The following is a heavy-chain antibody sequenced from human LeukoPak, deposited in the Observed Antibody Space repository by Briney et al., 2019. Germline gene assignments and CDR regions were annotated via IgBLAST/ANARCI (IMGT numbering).Heavy chain of an antibody. Sequence: GESLKISCRAAGYTFTNYWIGWVRQMPGKGLEWMGIMYPGDSDTRYSPSFQGQVTLSADKPISTAYLQWSSLKASDTAMYYCAASTYGSGDYVGFDSWGQGTLVTVSS. V-gene: IGHV5-51*04. CDR1: GYTFTNYW. J-gene: IGHJ4*02. D-gene: IGHD3-10*01. CDR3: AASTYGSGDYVGFDS. CDR2: MYPGDSDT.